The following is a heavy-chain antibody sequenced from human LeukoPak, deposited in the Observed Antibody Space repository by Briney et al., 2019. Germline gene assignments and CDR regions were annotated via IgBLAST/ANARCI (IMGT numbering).Heavy chain of an antibody. D-gene: IGHD5-24*01. CDR2: IYSGGNT. J-gene: IGHJ3*02. V-gene: IGHV3-66*02. CDR1: GVTVSSNY. Sequence: PGGSLRLSCAASGVTVSSNYMNRVRQAPGKGLEWVSIIYSGGNTYYADSVKGRFTISRDNSKNTLFLQMNSLRAEDTAVYYCAREIFNGFDIWGQGTMVTVSS. CDR3: AREIFNGFDI.